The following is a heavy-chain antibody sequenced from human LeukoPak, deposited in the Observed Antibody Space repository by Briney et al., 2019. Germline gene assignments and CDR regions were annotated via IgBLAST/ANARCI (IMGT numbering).Heavy chain of an antibody. CDR2: IYYSGST. Sequence: SETLSLTCTVSGGSISSYYWSWIRQPPGKGLEWIGYIYYSGSTNYNPSLKSRVTISGDTSKNQFSLKLSSVTAADTAVYYCASQSGYSSGWTAWGAFDIWGQGTMVTVSS. CDR1: GGSISSYY. J-gene: IGHJ3*02. CDR3: ASQSGYSSGWTAWGAFDI. D-gene: IGHD6-19*01. V-gene: IGHV4-59*01.